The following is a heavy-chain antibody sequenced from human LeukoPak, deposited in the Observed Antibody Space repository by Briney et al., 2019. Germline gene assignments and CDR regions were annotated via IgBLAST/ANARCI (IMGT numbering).Heavy chain of an antibody. CDR3: ARDVTDSLPWYYYMDV. CDR1: GGTFSSYA. V-gene: IGHV1-69*13. J-gene: IGHJ6*03. CDR2: VIPIFGTA. Sequence: SVKVSCKASGGTFSSYAISWVRQAPGQGVEWMGGVIPIFGTANYAQKFQGRVTITADESTSTAYMELSSLRSEDTAVYYCARDVTDSLPWYYYMDVWGKGTTVTVSS. D-gene: IGHD5-18*01.